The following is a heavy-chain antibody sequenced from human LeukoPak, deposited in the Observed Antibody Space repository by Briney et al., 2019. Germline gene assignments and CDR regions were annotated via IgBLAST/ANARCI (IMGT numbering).Heavy chain of an antibody. V-gene: IGHV3-9*01. CDR2: ISWNSGSI. CDR3: AKALDTAMVAGNWYFDL. D-gene: IGHD5-18*01. Sequence: GGSLRLSCAASGFTFDDYAMHWVRQAPGKGLEWVSGISWNSGSIGYADSGKGRFTISRDNAKTSLYLQMNSLRAEDTALYYCAKALDTAMVAGNWYFDLWGRGTLVTVSS. J-gene: IGHJ2*01. CDR1: GFTFDDYA.